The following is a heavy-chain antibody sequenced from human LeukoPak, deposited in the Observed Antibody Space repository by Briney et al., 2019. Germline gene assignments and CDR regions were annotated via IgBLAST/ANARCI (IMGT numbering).Heavy chain of an antibody. CDR2: IYYSGST. CDR3: ARVRGDIAAADDPFDY. Sequence: SETLSLTCTVSGGSISSSTYYWGWIRQPPGKGLEWIGSIYYSGSTYYNPSLKSRVTISVDTSKNQFSLKLSSVTAADTAVYYCARVRGDIAAADDPFDYWGQGTLVTVSS. CDR1: GGSISSSTYY. D-gene: IGHD6-13*01. V-gene: IGHV4-39*01. J-gene: IGHJ4*02.